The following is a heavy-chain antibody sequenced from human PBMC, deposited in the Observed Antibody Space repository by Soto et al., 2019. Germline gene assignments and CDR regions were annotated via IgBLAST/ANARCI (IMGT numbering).Heavy chain of an antibody. CDR3: ARAQLRFLEWLLVPYYYYGMDV. D-gene: IGHD3-3*01. CDR2: INPNSGGT. V-gene: IGHV1-2*02. Sequence: ASVKVSFKASGYTFTGYYRHWVRQAPGQGLEWMGWINPNSGGTNYAQKFQGRVTMTRDTSISTAYMELSRLRSDDTAVYYCARAQLRFLEWLLVPYYYYGMDVWGQGTTVTVSS. CDR1: GYTFTGYY. J-gene: IGHJ6*02.